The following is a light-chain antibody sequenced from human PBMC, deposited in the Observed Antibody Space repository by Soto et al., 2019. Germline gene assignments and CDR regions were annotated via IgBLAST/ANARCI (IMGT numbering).Light chain of an antibody. V-gene: IGLV2-14*01. J-gene: IGLJ2*01. CDR2: DVS. Sequence: QSGLTQPASVSGSPGQSITISCTGNSSDVGGYNYVSWYQQHPGKAPKLMIYDVSNRPSGVSNRFSGSKSCNTASLTISGLQAEDEADYYCSSYTSSSTLGVFGGGTKLTVL. CDR3: SSYTSSSTLGV. CDR1: SSDVGGYNY.